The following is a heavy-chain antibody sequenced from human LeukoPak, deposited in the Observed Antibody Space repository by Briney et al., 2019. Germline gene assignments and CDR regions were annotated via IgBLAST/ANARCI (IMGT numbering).Heavy chain of an antibody. CDR2: IYYSGST. V-gene: IGHV4-59*01. CDR1: GFTYNTYA. Sequence: GSLRLSCAASGFTYNTYAMCWVRQEPGRGLEWIGYIYYSGSTNYNPSLKSRVTISVDTSENQISLKLTSVTAADTAVYYCARGASYMDVWGKGTTVTVSS. CDR3: ARGASYMDV. J-gene: IGHJ6*03. D-gene: IGHD3-16*01.